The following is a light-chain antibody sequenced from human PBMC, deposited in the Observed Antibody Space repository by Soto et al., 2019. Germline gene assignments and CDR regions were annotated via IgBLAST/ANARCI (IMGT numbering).Light chain of an antibody. CDR1: QTVTSNY. Sequence: IVFTQSPGTLSLPPEERATLSCGASQTVTSNYLAWYQQKPGQAPRLLIFGASIRVTGIPDRFIGSGSGTDFTLTISRLEPEDFAVYYCQHYVTSRTTFGQGTKVDI. V-gene: IGKV3-20*01. CDR2: GAS. CDR3: QHYVTSRTT. J-gene: IGKJ1*01.